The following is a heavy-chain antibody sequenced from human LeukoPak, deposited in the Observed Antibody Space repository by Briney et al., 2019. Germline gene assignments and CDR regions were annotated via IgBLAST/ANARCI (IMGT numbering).Heavy chain of an antibody. CDR2: NYYSRGT. CDR3: ARHADIPLLRYGCQH. CDR1: GGSLSTYY. V-gene: IGHV4-59*08. D-gene: IGHD2-2*02. Sequence: PSETLSLTCTVSGGSLSTYYCSWIRPPPGKGREWIGYNYYSRGTRYNHFLMIRVNLSVDTSKNQYYPKLSSVTAADTAVYYCARHADIPLLRYGCQHGGRGTRV. J-gene: IGHJ4*02.